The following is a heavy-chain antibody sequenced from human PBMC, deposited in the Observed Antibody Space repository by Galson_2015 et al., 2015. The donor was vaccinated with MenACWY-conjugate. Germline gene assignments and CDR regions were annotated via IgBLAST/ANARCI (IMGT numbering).Heavy chain of an antibody. CDR1: GFTFSSYW. D-gene: IGHD2-2*01. J-gene: IGHJ4*02. CDR2: INSDGSST. Sequence: SLRLSCAASGFTFSSYWMHWVRQAPGKGLVWVSLINSDGSSTSYADSVKGRFTISRDNAKNTLYLQMNSLRAEDTAVYYCAVYCSSTTCYGPSAGYWGQATLVTVSS. V-gene: IGHV3-74*01. CDR3: AVYCSSTTCYGPSAGY.